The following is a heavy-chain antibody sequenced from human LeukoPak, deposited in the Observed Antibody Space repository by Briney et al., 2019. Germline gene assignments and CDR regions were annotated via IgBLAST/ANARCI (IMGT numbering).Heavy chain of an antibody. V-gene: IGHV4-4*07. CDR3: ASITMVREGY. Sequence: SETLSLTCTVSGVSISSYYWSWIRQPAGKGLEWIGRIYSSGSTTYNPSLKSRVTMSVDTSKNQFSLKLSSVTAADTAVYYCASITMVREGYWGQGTLVTVSS. J-gene: IGHJ4*02. CDR1: GVSISSYY. D-gene: IGHD3-10*01. CDR2: IYSSGST.